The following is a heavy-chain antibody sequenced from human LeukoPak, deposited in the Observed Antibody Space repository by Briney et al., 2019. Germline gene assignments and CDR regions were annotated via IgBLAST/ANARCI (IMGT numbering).Heavy chain of an antibody. CDR3: ARVPTTTNLYYYYYMDV. CDR1: GGSIGSSSYY. D-gene: IGHD1-14*01. Sequence: PSETLSLTCTVSGGSIGSSSYYWGWIRQPPGKGLEWIGTIYYSGTTYYNPSLKSRVTISVDTSKNQFSLKLSSMTAADTAVYYCARVPTTTNLYYYYYMDVWGRGTTVTVSS. CDR2: IYYSGTT. J-gene: IGHJ6*03. V-gene: IGHV4-39*01.